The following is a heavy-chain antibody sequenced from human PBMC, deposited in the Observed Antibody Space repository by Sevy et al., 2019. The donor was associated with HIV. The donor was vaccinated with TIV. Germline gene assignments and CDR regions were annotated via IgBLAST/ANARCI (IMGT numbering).Heavy chain of an antibody. J-gene: IGHJ4*02. V-gene: IGHV4-39*01. CDR2: MYYDGSA. CDR3: ARGEDSAMIDY. D-gene: IGHD5-18*01. CDR1: DGSISSGSYY. Sequence: SETRSLTCTVSDGSISSGSYYWGWIRQPPGKGLEWIGTMYYDGSAYYNPSLQSRVSRSVDTSKNQFSLNLSSVTAADTAVYLCARGEDSAMIDYWGQGTLVTVSS.